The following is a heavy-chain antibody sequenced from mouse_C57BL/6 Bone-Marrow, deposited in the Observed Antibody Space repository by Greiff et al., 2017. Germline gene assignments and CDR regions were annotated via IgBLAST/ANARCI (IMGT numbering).Heavy chain of an antibody. CDR3: ARHDWDVWFAY. V-gene: IGHV5-2*01. Sequence: EVKLVESGGGLVQPGESLKLSCESNEYEFPSHDMSWVRKTPEKRLELVAAINSDGGSTYYPDTMERRFIISRDNTKKTLYLQMSRLKSEDTAWYYCARHDWDVWFAYWGQGTLVTVSA. D-gene: IGHD4-1*01. J-gene: IGHJ3*01. CDR2: INSDGGST. CDR1: EYEFPSHD.